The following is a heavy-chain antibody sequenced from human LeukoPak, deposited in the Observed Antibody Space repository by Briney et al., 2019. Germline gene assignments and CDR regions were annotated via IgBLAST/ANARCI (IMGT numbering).Heavy chain of an antibody. D-gene: IGHD3-10*01. J-gene: IGHJ4*02. CDR1: GGTFTSYA. CDR3: ARAVRGSGSYL. Sequence: ASVKVSCKASGGTFTSYAISWGRQAPGQGLEGMGRIIPIFGTANNAQKFQGRVTITTDESTSTAYMELSSLRSEDTAVYYCARAVRGSGSYLWGQGTLVTVSS. CDR2: IIPIFGTA. V-gene: IGHV1-69*05.